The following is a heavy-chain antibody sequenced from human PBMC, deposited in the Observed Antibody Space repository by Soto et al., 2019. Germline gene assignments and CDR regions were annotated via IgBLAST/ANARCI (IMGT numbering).Heavy chain of an antibody. CDR3: ARVPSVVAPGNDYFGLDV. V-gene: IGHV5-51*01. J-gene: IGHJ6*02. Sequence: GESLKISCKCSGYVFNHYWIAWVRQMPGKGLEWMGIIYPNDADTRYSPSFQGQVTISADKSTSTAYLQWTSLRTSDTAIYYCARVPSVVAPGNDYFGLDVWGQGTTVTVSS. CDR2: IYPNDADT. CDR1: GYVFNHYW. D-gene: IGHD3-9*01.